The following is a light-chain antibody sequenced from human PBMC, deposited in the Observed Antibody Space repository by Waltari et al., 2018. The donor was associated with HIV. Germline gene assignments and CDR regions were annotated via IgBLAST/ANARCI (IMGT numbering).Light chain of an antibody. J-gene: IGLJ3*02. Sequence: QSVLTQPPSASGTPGQRVTISCSGGSSHIGSHFVYLYQQVAGTTPKLLIFRNNKRPSGVPDRFSGSKSGTSASLSISGLRPEDEADYYCATWDDSSSGSWVFGGGTKVTVL. V-gene: IGLV1-47*01. CDR2: RNN. CDR3: ATWDDSSSGSWV. CDR1: SSHIGSHF.